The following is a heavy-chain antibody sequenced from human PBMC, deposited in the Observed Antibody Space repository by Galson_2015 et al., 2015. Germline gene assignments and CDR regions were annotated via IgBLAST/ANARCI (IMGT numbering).Heavy chain of an antibody. CDR1: GYTFSSYG. J-gene: IGHJ6*03. CDR3: ARDLSNYFWSMDV. V-gene: IGHV1-3*01. Sequence: SVKVSCKASGYTFSSYGMHWVRQVPGQRLEWMGWINAGNGNTRYSQKFKGRVTITRDTSASTAYMELSSLRSEDSAMYYCARDLSNYFWSMDVWGRGTTVTVSS. CDR2: INAGNGNT.